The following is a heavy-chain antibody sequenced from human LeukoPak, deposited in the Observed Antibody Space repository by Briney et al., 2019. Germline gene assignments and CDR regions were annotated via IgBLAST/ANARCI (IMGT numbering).Heavy chain of an antibody. J-gene: IGHJ6*03. CDR1: GYTFINYD. Sequence: GASVQVSCKASGYTFINYDINWVRQATGQGLEWMGWMNPHTANTGYAQKFQGRVTITWNTSISTVYMELSSLRSEDTAVYYCARASQTDPYYYYMDVWGKGTTGTVSS. CDR2: MNPHTANT. V-gene: IGHV1-8*03. CDR3: ARASQTDPYYYYMDV.